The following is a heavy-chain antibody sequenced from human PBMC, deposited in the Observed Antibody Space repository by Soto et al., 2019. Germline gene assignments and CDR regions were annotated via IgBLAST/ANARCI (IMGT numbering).Heavy chain of an antibody. D-gene: IGHD1-1*01. CDR2: INPNSGGT. J-gene: IGHJ4*02. V-gene: IGHV1-2*02. CDR3: AKEPATAKPEGVDF. Sequence: ASVKVSCKASGFTFSDYYIHWVRQAPGQGLEWMGWINPNSGGTKYAPKFQGGVTMTRDTSITTAYMELSRLRSGDTAVYYCAKEPATAKPEGVDFWGQGTLVTVSS. CDR1: GFTFSDYY.